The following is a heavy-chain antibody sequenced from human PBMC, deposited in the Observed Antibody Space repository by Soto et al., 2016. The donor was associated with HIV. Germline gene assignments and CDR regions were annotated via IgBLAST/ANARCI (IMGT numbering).Heavy chain of an antibody. D-gene: IGHD3-16*01. CDR3: ARGRGGGAFDI. CDR1: GGTFQQPC. Sequence: QVQLVQSGAAVKKPGSSVKVSCKASGGTFQQPCYQLGPTGPWTRGLSGWERSSLGLEQHTTHRSSRGRMTITADASNRAYMELSSLRVDDTAVYYCARGRGGGAFDIWGQGTMVTVSS. CDR2: SSLGLEQ. J-gene: IGHJ3*02. V-gene: IGHV1-69*13.